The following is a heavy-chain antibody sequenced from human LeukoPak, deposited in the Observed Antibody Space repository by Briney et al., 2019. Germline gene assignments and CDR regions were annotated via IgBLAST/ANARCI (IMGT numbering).Heavy chain of an antibody. J-gene: IGHJ6*02. V-gene: IGHV3-7*01. CDR3: ARDSGIAPAGYFHSYGMDV. Sequence: PGGSLRLSCAASGFTFRSYWMTWVRQAPGKGLEWVANIKQDGREKYYVDSVKGRFTISRDSAKNSLYLQMNSLRAEDTAVYYCARDSGIAPAGYFHSYGMDVWGQGTTVTVSS. D-gene: IGHD6-25*01. CDR1: GFTFRSYW. CDR2: IKQDGREK.